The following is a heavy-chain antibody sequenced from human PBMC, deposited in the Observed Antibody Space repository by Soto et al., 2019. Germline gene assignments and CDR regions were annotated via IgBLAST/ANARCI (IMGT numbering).Heavy chain of an antibody. CDR1: GYTFTSYG. J-gene: IGHJ3*02. CDR3: ARDTETLGPRANDALDI. Sequence: SSVKVSCKASGYTFTSYGISWVRQAPVQGLEWMGWINAGSGNTKYSQNFQGRVSITRDTSASTVYMELTGLTSEDTAVYYCARDTETLGPRANDALDIWG. CDR2: INAGSGNT. V-gene: IGHV1-18*01. D-gene: IGHD2-15*01.